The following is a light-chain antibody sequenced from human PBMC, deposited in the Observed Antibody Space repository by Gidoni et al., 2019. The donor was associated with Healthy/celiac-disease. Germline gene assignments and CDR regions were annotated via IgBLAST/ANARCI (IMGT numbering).Light chain of an antibody. CDR1: CSNIGSNY. V-gene: IGLV1-47*01. J-gene: IGLJ2*01. Sequence: SVLTQPPSASGTPGPGVTIPCSGSCSNIGSNYVYWYQQLPGTAPKLLIYRNNQRPSGVPDRFSGAKSGTSASLASSGLRSEDEADYYCAAWDDSLSGVVFGGGTKLTVL. CDR2: RNN. CDR3: AAWDDSLSGVV.